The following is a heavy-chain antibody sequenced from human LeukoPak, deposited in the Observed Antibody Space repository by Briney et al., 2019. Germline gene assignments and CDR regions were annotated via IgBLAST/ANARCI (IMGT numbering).Heavy chain of an antibody. J-gene: IGHJ4*02. CDR1: GGSISSSSYY. CDR3: ARLTLQYYFDY. V-gene: IGHV4-39*01. CDR2: IYYSGST. Sequence: PSETLSLTCTVSGGSISSSSYYWGWIRQPPGKGLEWIGSIYYSGSTYCNPSLKSRVTISVDTSKNQFSLKLSSVTAADTAVYYCARLTLQYYFDYWGQGTLVTVSS.